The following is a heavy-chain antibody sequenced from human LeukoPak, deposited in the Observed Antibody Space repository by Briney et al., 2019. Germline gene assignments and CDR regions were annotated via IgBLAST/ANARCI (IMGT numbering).Heavy chain of an antibody. V-gene: IGHV4-30-2*01. J-gene: IGHJ6*02. CDR1: GGSISSGGYS. CDR3: ARAGYRNDFWSGYYPPNYYYGMDV. CDR2: IYHSGST. D-gene: IGHD3-3*01. Sequence: SETLSLTCAVSGGSISSGGYSWSWIRQPPGKGLEWIGYIYHSGSTYYNPSLKSRVTISVDRSKNQFSLKLSSVTAADTAVHYCARAGYRNDFWSGYYPPNYYYGMDVWGQGTTVTVSS.